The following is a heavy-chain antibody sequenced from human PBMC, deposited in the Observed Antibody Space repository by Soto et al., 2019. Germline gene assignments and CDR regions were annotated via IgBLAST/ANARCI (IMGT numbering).Heavy chain of an antibody. CDR1: GYAFTGYY. V-gene: IGHV1-2*02. Sequence: ASVKVSCKTSGYAFTGYYMHWVRQAPGQGLEWMGWINHNSGDTNYAQKFQGRVIMTRDTSISTAYMELSGLRSDDTAVYYCARGFSYDRGYWAAFAIWGQGTMVTV. J-gene: IGHJ3*02. D-gene: IGHD3-22*01. CDR3: ARGFSYDRGYWAAFAI. CDR2: INHNSGDT.